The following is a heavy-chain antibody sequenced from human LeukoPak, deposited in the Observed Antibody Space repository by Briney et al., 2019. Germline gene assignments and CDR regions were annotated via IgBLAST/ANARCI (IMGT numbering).Heavy chain of an antibody. V-gene: IGHV3-30*03. CDR1: GFTFSSYG. CDR2: ISYDGSNK. CDR3: ARLLAGTALDY. J-gene: IGHJ4*02. D-gene: IGHD6-19*01. Sequence: PGGSLRLSCAASGFTFSSYGMHWVRQAPGKGLEWVAVISYDGSNKYYADSVKGRFTISRDNSKSTLYLQMNSLRAEDTAVYYCARLLAGTALDYWGQGTLVTVSS.